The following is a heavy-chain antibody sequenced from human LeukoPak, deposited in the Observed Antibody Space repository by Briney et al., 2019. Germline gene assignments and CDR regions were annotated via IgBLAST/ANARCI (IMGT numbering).Heavy chain of an antibody. CDR3: ARGRPYDSSGDY. CDR1: GGSFSGYY. Sequence: PSETLSLTCTVYGGSFSGYYWSWIRQPPGKGLEWIGEINHSGSTNYNPSLKSRVTISVDTSKNQFSLKLNSVTAAETAVYYCARGRPYDSSGDYWGQGTLVTVSS. CDR2: INHSGST. J-gene: IGHJ4*02. V-gene: IGHV4-34*01. D-gene: IGHD3-22*01.